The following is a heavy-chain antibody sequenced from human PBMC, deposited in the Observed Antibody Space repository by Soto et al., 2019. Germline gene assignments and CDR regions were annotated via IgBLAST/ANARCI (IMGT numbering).Heavy chain of an antibody. V-gene: IGHV4-59*01. CDR2: LYYSGST. D-gene: IGHD3-10*01. Sequence: SETLSLTCTVSGGSISSYYWSWIRQPPGKGLEWIGYLYYSGSTNYNPSLKSRVTISVDTSKNQFSLKLSSVTAADTAVYYCARRYGSAFDIWGQGTMVTVSS. CDR3: ARRYGSAFDI. J-gene: IGHJ3*02. CDR1: GGSISSYY.